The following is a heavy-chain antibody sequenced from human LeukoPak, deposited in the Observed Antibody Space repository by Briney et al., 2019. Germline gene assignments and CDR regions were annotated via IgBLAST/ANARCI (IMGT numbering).Heavy chain of an antibody. J-gene: IGHJ4*02. CDR3: AKDLRFDDILTGSPLDY. CDR2: IWYDGSNK. CDR1: GFTFSSYG. V-gene: IGHV3-33*06. Sequence: GRSLRLSCAASGFTFSSYGMHWVRQAPGKGLEWVAVIWYDGSNKYYADSVKGRFTISRDNSKNTLYLQMNSLRAEDTALYYCAKDLRFDDILTGSPLDYWGQGTLVTVSS. D-gene: IGHD3-9*01.